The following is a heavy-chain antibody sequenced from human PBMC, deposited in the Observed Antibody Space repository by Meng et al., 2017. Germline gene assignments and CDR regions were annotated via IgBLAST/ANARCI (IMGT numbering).Heavy chain of an antibody. CDR2: ISYDGSNK. Sequence: VQLVEAGGGVVRPGGSLRLSCAASGFTFSSYAMHWVRQAPGKGLEWVAVISYDGSNKYYADSVKGRFTISRDNSKNTLYLQMNSLRAEDTAVYYCASGSQWLFPYWGQGTLVTVSS. J-gene: IGHJ4*02. D-gene: IGHD6-19*01. CDR1: GFTFSSYA. CDR3: ASGSQWLFPY. V-gene: IGHV3-30*01.